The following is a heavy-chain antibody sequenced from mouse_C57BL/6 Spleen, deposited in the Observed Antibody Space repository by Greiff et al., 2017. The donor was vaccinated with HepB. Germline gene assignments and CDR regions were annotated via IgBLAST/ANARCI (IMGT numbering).Heavy chain of an antibody. CDR2: ISYDGSN. CDR1: GYSITSGYY. J-gene: IGHJ2*01. CDR3: AREGFTTVVFDY. V-gene: IGHV3-6*01. Sequence: DVKLQESGPGLVKPSQSLSLTCSVTGYSITSGYYWNWIRQFPGNKLEWMGYISYDGSNNYNPSLKNRISITRDTSKNQFFLKLNSVTTEDTATYYCAREGFTTVVFDYWGQGTTLTVSS. D-gene: IGHD1-1*01.